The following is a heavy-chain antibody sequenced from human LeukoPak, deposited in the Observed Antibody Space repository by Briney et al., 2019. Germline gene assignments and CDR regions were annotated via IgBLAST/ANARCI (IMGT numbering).Heavy chain of an antibody. V-gene: IGHV3-30*03. D-gene: IGHD5-24*01. J-gene: IGHJ4*02. Sequence: GRSLRLSCAASGFTFSSYGMYWVRQAPGKGLEWVAVISYDGSNKYYADSVKGRFTISRDNSKNTLYLQMNSLRAEDTAVYYCARETYGYSYYFDYWGQGTLVTVSS. CDR1: GFTFSSYG. CDR2: ISYDGSNK. CDR3: ARETYGYSYYFDY.